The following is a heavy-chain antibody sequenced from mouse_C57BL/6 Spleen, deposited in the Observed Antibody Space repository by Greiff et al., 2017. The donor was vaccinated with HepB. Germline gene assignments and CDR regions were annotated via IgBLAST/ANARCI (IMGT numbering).Heavy chain of an antibody. Sequence: VQLKQSGAELVRPGASVKLSCTASGFNIKDDYMHWVKQRPEQGLEWIGWIDPENGDTEYASKFQGKATITADTSSNTAYLQLSSLTSEDTAVYYCTRWLLRGAYWGQGTLVTVSA. J-gene: IGHJ3*01. V-gene: IGHV14-4*01. D-gene: IGHD2-3*01. CDR2: IDPENGDT. CDR1: GFNIKDDY. CDR3: TRWLLRGAY.